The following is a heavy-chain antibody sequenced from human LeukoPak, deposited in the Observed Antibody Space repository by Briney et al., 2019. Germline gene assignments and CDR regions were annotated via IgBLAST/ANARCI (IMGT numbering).Heavy chain of an antibody. D-gene: IGHD3-10*01. CDR1: GFTFSSYG. V-gene: IGHV3-30*18. CDR3: AKEYSFYYGLGVDY. CDR2: ISYDGSNK. Sequence: GGSLRLSCAASGFTFSSYGMHWVRQAPGKGLEWVAVISYDGSNKYYADSVKGRFTISRDNSKNTLYLRMNSLRAEDTAVYYCAKEYSFYYGLGVDYWGQGTLVTVSS. J-gene: IGHJ4*02.